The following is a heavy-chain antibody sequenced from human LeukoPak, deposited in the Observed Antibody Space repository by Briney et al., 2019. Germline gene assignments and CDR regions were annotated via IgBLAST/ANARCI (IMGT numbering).Heavy chain of an antibody. CDR2: ISSSSSYI. V-gene: IGHV3-21*01. CDR3: ARGEYGSGSYHIDY. Sequence: GGSLRLSCVVSGFTLSGHSINWVRQAPGKGLEWVSSISSSSSYIYYTDSVKGRFTISRDNAKNSLFLQMNSLNAEDTAVYYCARGEYGSGSYHIDYWGQGTLVTVSS. J-gene: IGHJ4*02. CDR1: GFTLSGHS. D-gene: IGHD3-10*01.